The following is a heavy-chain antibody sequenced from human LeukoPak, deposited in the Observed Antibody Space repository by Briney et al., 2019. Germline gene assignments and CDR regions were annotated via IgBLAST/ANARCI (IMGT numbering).Heavy chain of an antibody. CDR2: ISGSGAST. D-gene: IGHD2/OR15-2a*01. CDR1: GFTFSSYT. Sequence: PGGSLRLSCAASGFTFSSYTMNWVRQAPGKGLEWVSAISGSGASTFYEDSVKGRFTISRDNSKNTLYLQMSSLRAEDTAVYYCASPRDISTDYFDYWGQGTLVTVSS. V-gene: IGHV3-23*01. CDR3: ASPRDISTDYFDY. J-gene: IGHJ4*02.